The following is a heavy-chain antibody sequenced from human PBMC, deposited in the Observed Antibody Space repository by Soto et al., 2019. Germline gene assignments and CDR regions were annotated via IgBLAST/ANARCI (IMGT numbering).Heavy chain of an antibody. V-gene: IGHV1-69*01. CDR1: GGTFSSYA. D-gene: IGHD3-16*01. J-gene: IGHJ5*02. CDR2: TIPIFGTA. CDR3: AGGGVSWSDGRKGALFDP. Sequence: QVQLVQSGAEVKKPGSSVKVSCKASGGTFSSYAISWVRQAPGQGFEWLGGTIPIFGTANYAQKFQGRVPVTADESRSWEDIELSSRRSEAAAVYYWAGGGVSWSDGRKGALFDPWGQGTLATVSA.